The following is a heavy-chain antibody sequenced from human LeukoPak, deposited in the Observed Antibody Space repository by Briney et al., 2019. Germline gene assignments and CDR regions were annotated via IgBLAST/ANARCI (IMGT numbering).Heavy chain of an antibody. CDR1: GGSISSYY. V-gene: IGHV4-59*01. D-gene: IGHD3-3*01. CDR2: IYYSGST. Sequence: PSETLPLTFTVSGGSISSYYWSWIRQPPGKGLEWNGYIYYSGSTNYNPSLKSRVTISVDTSKNQFSLKLSSVTAADTAVYYCASYTWYYDFWSGYYRGRYFDYSGQGTLVTVSS. J-gene: IGHJ4*02. CDR3: ASYTWYYDFWSGYYRGRYFDY.